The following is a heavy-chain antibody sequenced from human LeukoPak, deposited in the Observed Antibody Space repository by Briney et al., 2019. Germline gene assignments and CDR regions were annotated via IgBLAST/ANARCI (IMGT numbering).Heavy chain of an antibody. J-gene: IGHJ4*02. CDR2: IYYSGST. Sequence: SETLSLTCTVSGDSTSSDRYYGGWVRQPPGKGLEWIGNIYYSGSTYYNPSLKSRVTMSVDTSKNQFFLKLNSVTAADTAVYYCARSSGSYGPNDYWGQGTLVTVPS. CDR1: GDSTSSDRYY. CDR3: ARSSGSYGPNDY. V-gene: IGHV4-39*01. D-gene: IGHD1-26*01.